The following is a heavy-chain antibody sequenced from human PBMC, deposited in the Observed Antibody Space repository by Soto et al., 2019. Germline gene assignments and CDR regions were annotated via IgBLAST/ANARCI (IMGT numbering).Heavy chain of an antibody. CDR1: GYIFTSYG. V-gene: IGHV1-18*01. Sequence: QAHLVQSGPEVKKPGASVKVSCKGSGYIFTSYGIAWVRQAPGQGLEWMGWISAHNGNTEYAQKFQGRGIVTRDTSTSTAYLELRSLRSDDTALYYCARGRYGDYWGQGALVTVSS. D-gene: IGHD4-17*01. CDR2: ISAHNGNT. J-gene: IGHJ4*02. CDR3: ARGRYGDY.